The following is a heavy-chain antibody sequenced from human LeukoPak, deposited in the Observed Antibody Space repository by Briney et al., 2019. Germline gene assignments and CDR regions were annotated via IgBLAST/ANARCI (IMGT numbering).Heavy chain of an antibody. CDR2: IWYDGSNK. V-gene: IGHV3-33*06. D-gene: IGHD5-18*01. CDR1: GFTFSSYG. CDR3: VKGGYGYHHYMDV. J-gene: IGHJ6*03. Sequence: GGSLRLSCAASGFTFSSYGMHWVRQAPGKGLEWVAVIWYDGSNKYYADSVKGRFTISRDNSKNTLYLQMNSLRAEDTAVYYCVKGGYGYHHYMDVWGKGTTVTVSS.